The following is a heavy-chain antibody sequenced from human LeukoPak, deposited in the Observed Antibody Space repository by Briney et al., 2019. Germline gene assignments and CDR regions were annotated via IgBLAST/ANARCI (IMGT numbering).Heavy chain of an antibody. V-gene: IGHV4-31*03. D-gene: IGHD4-17*01. CDR3: ARLSRPYGDYGALTVYYYGMDV. CDR1: GGSISSGGYY. CDR2: IYYSGST. J-gene: IGHJ6*02. Sequence: SETLSLTCTVSGGSISSGGYYWSWIRQHPGKGLEWIGYIYYSGSTYYNPSLKSRVTISVDTSKNQFSLKLSSVTAADTAVYYCARLSRPYGDYGALTVYYYGMDVWGQGTTVTVSS.